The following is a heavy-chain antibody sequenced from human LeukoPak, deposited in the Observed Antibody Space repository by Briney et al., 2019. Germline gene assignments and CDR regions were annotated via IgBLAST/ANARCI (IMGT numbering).Heavy chain of an antibody. J-gene: IGHJ4*02. D-gene: IGHD2-21*02. Sequence: GGSLRLSCVASRFTFSNYWMSWVRQAPGKGLEWVANINQDGSKKRYADSVKGRLTISRDNAKGSLYLQLNSLRAQDTAVYYCAKWGPYCVGDYCPALDSWGPGTLVTVSS. CDR2: INQDGSKK. CDR1: RFTFSNYW. V-gene: IGHV3-7*01. CDR3: AKWGPYCVGDYCPALDS.